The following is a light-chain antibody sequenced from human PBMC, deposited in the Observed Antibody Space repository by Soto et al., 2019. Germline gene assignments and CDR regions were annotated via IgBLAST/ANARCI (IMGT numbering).Light chain of an antibody. Sequence: DIHMTQSPSTLSASVGDRVTITCRASTSISSWLAWYQQKPGKAPKLLIYDASSLESGVPSRFSGSGSGTEFTLTISSLQPDDFATYYCQQYNSYSPWTFCQGTKVEIK. V-gene: IGKV1-5*01. CDR2: DAS. J-gene: IGKJ1*01. CDR3: QQYNSYSPWT. CDR1: TSISSW.